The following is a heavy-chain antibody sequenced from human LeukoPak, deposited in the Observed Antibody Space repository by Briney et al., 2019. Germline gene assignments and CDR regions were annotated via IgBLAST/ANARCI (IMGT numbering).Heavy chain of an antibody. CDR1: GFTFESYW. CDR3: AKDQGYSYYYLDY. Sequence: TGGSLRLSCAASGFTFESYWMSWVRQAPGKGLEWVSGINGNGASTYYSDSVKGRFTISRDNSKNTLYLQMSSLRAEDTAVYYCAKDQGYSYYYLDYWGQGTLVTVSS. CDR2: INGNGAST. V-gene: IGHV3-23*01. D-gene: IGHD5-18*01. J-gene: IGHJ4*02.